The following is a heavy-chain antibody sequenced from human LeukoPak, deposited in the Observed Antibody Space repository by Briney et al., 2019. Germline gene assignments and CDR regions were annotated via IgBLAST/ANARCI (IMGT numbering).Heavy chain of an antibody. Sequence: GGSLRLSCAASGFTFSSYSMNWVRQAPGKGLGWVSSISSSSSYIYYADSVKGRFTISRDNAKNSLYLQMNSLRAEDTAVYYCASGGFSYYFDYWGQGTLVTVSS. V-gene: IGHV3-21*01. D-gene: IGHD3-16*01. J-gene: IGHJ4*02. CDR1: GFTFSSYS. CDR2: ISSSSSYI. CDR3: ASGGFSYYFDY.